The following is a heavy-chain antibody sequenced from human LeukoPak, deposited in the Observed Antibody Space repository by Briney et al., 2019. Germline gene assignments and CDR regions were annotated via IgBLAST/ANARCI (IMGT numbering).Heavy chain of an antibody. CDR1: GGSISSSSYY. V-gene: IGHV4-39*01. CDR3: ARLLVSYLDY. Sequence: SETLSLTCTVSGGSISSSSYYWGWIRQPPGKGLEWIGSIYYSRSTYYNPSLKSRVTISVDTSKDQFSLKLSSVTAADTAVYYCARLLVSYLDYWGQGTLVTVSS. CDR2: IYYSRST. J-gene: IGHJ4*02. D-gene: IGHD3-10*01.